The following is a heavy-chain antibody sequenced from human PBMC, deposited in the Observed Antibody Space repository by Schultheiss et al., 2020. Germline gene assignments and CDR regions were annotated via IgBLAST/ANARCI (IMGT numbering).Heavy chain of an antibody. D-gene: IGHD5-24*01. Sequence: GESLKISCAASGFTFSTYVMSWFRQAPGKGLEWVATIKEDGSEKWYVDSAKGRFTISRDNSEKTVHLQMNSLRAEDTAVYYCARYGVTTTTSTTFDYWGPGTLVTIS. CDR2: IKEDGSEK. V-gene: IGHV3-7*01. CDR3: ARYGVTTTTSTTFDY. CDR1: GFTFSTYV. J-gene: IGHJ4*02.